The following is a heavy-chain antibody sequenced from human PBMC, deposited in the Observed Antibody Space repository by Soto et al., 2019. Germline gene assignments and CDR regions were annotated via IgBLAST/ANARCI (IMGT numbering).Heavy chain of an antibody. D-gene: IGHD1-26*01. CDR2: ISYDGSNT. V-gene: IGHV3-30-3*01. Sequence: QVQLVESGGGVVQPGRSLRLSCAASGFTFSSYAMHWVRQAPGKGLEWVAVISYDGSNTYYADSVKGRFTISRDNSKNTLYLQMNSLRAEDTAVYYCARERVGWGLLDNWFDPWGQGTLVTVSS. CDR3: ARERVGWGLLDNWFDP. J-gene: IGHJ5*02. CDR1: GFTFSSYA.